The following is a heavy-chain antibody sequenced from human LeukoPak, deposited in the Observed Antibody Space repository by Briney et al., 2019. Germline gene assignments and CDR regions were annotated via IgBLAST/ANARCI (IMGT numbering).Heavy chain of an antibody. CDR1: GGXISSYY. D-gene: IGHD1-26*01. Sequence: SETLSLTCTVSGGXISSYYWSWIRQPPGKGLEWIGYIYYSGSTNYNPSLKSRVTISVDTSKNQFSLKLSSVTAADTAVYYCARDSGLDAFDIWDQGTMVTVSS. CDR2: IYYSGST. CDR3: ARDSGLDAFDI. V-gene: IGHV4-59*01. J-gene: IGHJ3*02.